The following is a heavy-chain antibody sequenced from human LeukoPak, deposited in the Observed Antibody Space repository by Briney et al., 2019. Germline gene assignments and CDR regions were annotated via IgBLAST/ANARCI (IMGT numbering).Heavy chain of an antibody. CDR3: ARGPTWAAKKFDY. D-gene: IGHD6-13*01. CDR2: INHSGST. CDR1: GGSFSGYY. J-gene: IGHJ4*02. Sequence: SETLSLTCAVYGGSFSGYYWSWIRQPPGKGLEWIGEINHSGSTNYNPSLESRVTISVDTSKNQFSLKLSSVTAADTAVYYCARGPTWAAKKFDYWGQGTLVTVSS. V-gene: IGHV4-34*01.